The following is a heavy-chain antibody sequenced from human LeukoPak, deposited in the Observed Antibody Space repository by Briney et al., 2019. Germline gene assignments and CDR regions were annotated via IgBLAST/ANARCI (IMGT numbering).Heavy chain of an antibody. V-gene: IGHV1-8*01. D-gene: IGHD1-26*01. CDR1: GCTFTSYD. CDR3: ARGDWGSYFSNIEYYYYGMDV. J-gene: IGHJ6*02. CDR2: MNPNSGNT. Sequence: VASVKVSCKASGCTFTSYDINWVRQATGQGLEWMGWMNPNSGNTGYAQKFQGRVTMTRNTSISTAYMELSSLRSEDTAVCYCARGDWGSYFSNIEYYYYGMDVWGQGTTVTVSS.